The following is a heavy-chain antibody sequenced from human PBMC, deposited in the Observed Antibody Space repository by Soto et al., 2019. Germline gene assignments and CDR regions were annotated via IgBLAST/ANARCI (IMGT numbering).Heavy chain of an antibody. D-gene: IGHD2-15*01. CDR3: TSAVAATRASGLDV. CDR1: GFIFSDHY. J-gene: IGHJ6*02. V-gene: IGHV3-72*01. Sequence: EVQLVASGGGLVQPGGSLRLSCAASGFIFSDHYMDWVRQAPGKGLEWLGRSRNKANSYTTDYAASVKGRFTVSRDDSKNSLYPQMNSLKTEDTAVYYCTSAVAATRASGLDVWGQGTTVTVSS. CDR2: SRNKANSYTT.